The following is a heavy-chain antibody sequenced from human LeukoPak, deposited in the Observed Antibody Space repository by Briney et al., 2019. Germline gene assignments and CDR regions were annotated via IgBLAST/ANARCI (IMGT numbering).Heavy chain of an antibody. Sequence: SVNVSFKASGGTFSSYAISWVRQAPGQGLEWMGGIIPILGIANYAQKFQGRVTITADKSTSTAYMELSSLRSEDTAVYYCASPSHYYDSSGYYPFDYWGQGTLVTVSS. CDR1: GGTFSSYA. D-gene: IGHD3-22*01. J-gene: IGHJ4*02. CDR3: ASPSHYYDSSGYYPFDY. V-gene: IGHV1-69*10. CDR2: IIPILGIA.